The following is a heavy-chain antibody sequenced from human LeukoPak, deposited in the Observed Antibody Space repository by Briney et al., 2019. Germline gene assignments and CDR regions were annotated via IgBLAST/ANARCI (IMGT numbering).Heavy chain of an antibody. CDR2: ISWNSGSI. CDR3: AKDLSGSYPNYYYGMDV. CDR1: GFTFSSYA. J-gene: IGHJ6*02. D-gene: IGHD1-26*01. V-gene: IGHV3-9*01. Sequence: GGSLRLSCAASGFTFSSYAMSWVRQAPGKGLEWVSGISWNSGSIGYADSVKGRFTISRDNAKNSLYLQMNSLRAEDTALYYCAKDLSGSYPNYYYGMDVWGQGTTVTVSS.